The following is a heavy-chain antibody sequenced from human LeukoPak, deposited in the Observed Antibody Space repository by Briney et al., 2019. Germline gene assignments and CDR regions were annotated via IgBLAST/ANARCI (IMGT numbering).Heavy chain of an antibody. CDR3: ARDGGGVVVVVAATTGTGMDV. CDR1: GFTFSSYS. CDR2: ISSGSSYI. V-gene: IGHV3-21*01. Sequence: PGGPLRLSCAASGFTFSSYSMNWVRQAPGKGLEWVSSISSGSSYIYYADSVKGRFTISRDNAKNSLYLQMNSLRAEDTAVYYCARDGGGVVVVVAATTGTGMDVWGKGTTVTVSS. D-gene: IGHD2-15*01. J-gene: IGHJ6*04.